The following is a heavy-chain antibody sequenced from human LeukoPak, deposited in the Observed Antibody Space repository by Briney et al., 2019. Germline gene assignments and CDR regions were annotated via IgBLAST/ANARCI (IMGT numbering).Heavy chain of an antibody. J-gene: IGHJ6*03. CDR3: ARTSSTYYYYYMDV. CDR2: IYYSGST. Sequence: SETLSLTCTVSGGSISSYYWSWIRQPPGKGLEWIGYIYYSGSTNYNPSLKSRVTISVDTSKNQFSLKLSSVTAADTAVYYCARTSSTYYYYYMDVWGKGTTVTISS. D-gene: IGHD2-2*01. V-gene: IGHV4-59*08. CDR1: GGSISSYY.